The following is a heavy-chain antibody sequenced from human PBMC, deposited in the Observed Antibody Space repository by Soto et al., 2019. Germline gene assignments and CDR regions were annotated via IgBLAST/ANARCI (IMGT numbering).Heavy chain of an antibody. CDR2: ISGSGGST. V-gene: IGHV3-23*01. Sequence: EVQLLESGGGLVQPGGSLRLSCAASGFTFSSYAMSWVRQAPGKWLEWVSAISGSGGSTYYADSVKGRFTISRDNSKNTLYLQMNSLRAEDTAVYYCAKDQGGYDIFDYWGQGTLVTVSS. D-gene: IGHD5-12*01. J-gene: IGHJ4*02. CDR1: GFTFSSYA. CDR3: AKDQGGYDIFDY.